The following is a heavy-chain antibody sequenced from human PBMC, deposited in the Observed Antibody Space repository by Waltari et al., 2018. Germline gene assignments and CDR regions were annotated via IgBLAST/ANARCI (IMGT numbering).Heavy chain of an antibody. D-gene: IGHD3-10*01. Sequence: VSGGSVRDGIYYWAWIRQPPGKGLEWIGSVYSSGSPHYKSSLKSRVTMSVDMSKNQFSLRLTSVTAADTATYYCARQSYGSGTYEFDFWGQGALVTVSS. J-gene: IGHJ4*02. V-gene: IGHV4-39*01. CDR2: VYSSGSP. CDR1: GGSVRDGIYY. CDR3: ARQSYGSGTYEFDF.